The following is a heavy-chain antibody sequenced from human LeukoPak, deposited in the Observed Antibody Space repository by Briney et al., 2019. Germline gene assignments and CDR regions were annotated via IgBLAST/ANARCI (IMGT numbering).Heavy chain of an antibody. D-gene: IGHD4-11*01. CDR2: INSDGSDT. CDR3: ATYSTRNAREFQS. V-gene: IGHV3-74*01. CDR1: GFTFSKYW. Sequence: GGSLRLSCTASGFTFSKYWMHWVRQGPGKGLVWVSRINSDGSDTTYADSVKGRFTISRDNAKNTLYLQMNSLRAEDTAVYYCATYSTRNAREFQSWGQGTLVTVSS. J-gene: IGHJ1*01.